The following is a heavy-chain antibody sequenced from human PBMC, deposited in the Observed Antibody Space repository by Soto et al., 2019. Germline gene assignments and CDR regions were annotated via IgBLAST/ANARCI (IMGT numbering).Heavy chain of an antibody. Sequence: PSDTLSLTFTVSGDYITSDNFYGGWILQPPGKGLEWIGYIHSRGSTSRNPSLGSRLSISVDTSKNQFSLRLSSVTAADTAVYYCARDSWAVHSKPFDVWGKGKMVTVSS. J-gene: IGHJ3*01. CDR2: IHSRGST. D-gene: IGHD3-3*02. CDR3: ARDSWAVHSKPFDV. CDR1: GDYITSDNFY. V-gene: IGHV4-30-4*02.